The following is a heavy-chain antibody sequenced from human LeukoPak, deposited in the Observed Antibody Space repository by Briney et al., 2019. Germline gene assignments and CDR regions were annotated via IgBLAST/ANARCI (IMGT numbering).Heavy chain of an antibody. Sequence: ASVKVSCKASGYTFTSYDINWVRQATGRGLEWMGWMNSNSGNTGYAQKFQGRVTMTRNTSISTAYMELSSLRSEDTAVYYCARGLSSSGWHYYYYYYYMDVWGKGTTVTVSS. CDR3: ARGLSSSGWHYYYYYYYMDV. V-gene: IGHV1-8*01. J-gene: IGHJ6*03. D-gene: IGHD6-19*01. CDR2: MNSNSGNT. CDR1: GYTFTSYD.